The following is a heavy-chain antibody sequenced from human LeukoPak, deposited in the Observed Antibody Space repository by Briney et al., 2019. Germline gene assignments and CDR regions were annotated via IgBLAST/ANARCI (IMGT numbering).Heavy chain of an antibody. CDR3: ARPTTVGSLVDY. D-gene: IGHD4-17*01. CDR2: VKQDGSEK. J-gene: IGHJ4*02. CDR1: GFTFSDYW. Sequence: GGSLRLSCAASGFTFSDYWMSWVRQAPGKGLEWVANVKQDGSEKFYVDSVKGRFTISRDNAKNSLYLQMNSLRVEDTAVYYCARPTTVGSLVDYWGQGTLVTVSS. V-gene: IGHV3-7*01.